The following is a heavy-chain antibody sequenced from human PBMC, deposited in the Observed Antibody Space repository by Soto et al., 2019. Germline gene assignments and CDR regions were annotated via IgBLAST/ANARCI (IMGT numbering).Heavy chain of an antibody. CDR3: TRGPRPNSTGTGAY. CDR2: IYNDGTYS. J-gene: IGHJ4*02. V-gene: IGHV3-74*01. CDR1: GFIFKMYW. Sequence: PGGSLSLSCAASGFIFKMYWMHWVRQSPGKGLVWISRIYNDGTYSNYADSVRGRFTISRDNVNDTLYLQMHNSRAEDSGLYYCTRGPRPNSTGTGAYWGQGTQVTVSS. D-gene: IGHD3-10*01.